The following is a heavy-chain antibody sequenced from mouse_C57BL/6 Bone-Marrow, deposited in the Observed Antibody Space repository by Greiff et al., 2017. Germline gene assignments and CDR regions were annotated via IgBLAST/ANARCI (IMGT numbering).Heavy chain of an antibody. J-gene: IGHJ2*01. CDR3: AGAGDFYFDY. CDR2: INPKSGST. Sequence: QVQLQQSGAELARPGASVKLSCKASGYTFTSYGISWVKQRPGQGLEWIGEINPKSGSTHYNQKFKGKATLTADKSSSTAYMELRSLPSEDSAVCLCAGAGDFYFDYWGQGTTLTVSS. V-gene: IGHV1-81*01. D-gene: IGHD2-13*01. CDR1: GYTFTSYG.